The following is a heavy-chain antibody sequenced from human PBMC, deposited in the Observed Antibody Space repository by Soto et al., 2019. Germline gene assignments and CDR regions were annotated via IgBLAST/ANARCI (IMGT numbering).Heavy chain of an antibody. Sequence: LRLSCAASGFTFSSYGMHWVRQAPGKGLEWVAVISYDGSNKYYADSVKGRFTISRDNSKNTLYLQMNSLRAEDTAVYYCAKVPSVVVTAEEFDYWGQGTLVTVSS. J-gene: IGHJ4*02. V-gene: IGHV3-30*18. CDR1: GFTFSSYG. CDR3: AKVPSVVVTAEEFDY. D-gene: IGHD2-21*02. CDR2: ISYDGSNK.